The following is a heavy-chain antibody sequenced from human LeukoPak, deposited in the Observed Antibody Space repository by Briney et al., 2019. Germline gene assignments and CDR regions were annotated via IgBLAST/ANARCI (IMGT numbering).Heavy chain of an antibody. CDR3: ASARLTTVTSSTFFDY. Sequence: SETLSLTCTVSGGSISSYYWSWIRQPPGKGLEWIGRIYTSGSTNYNPSLKSRVTMSVDTSKNQFSLKLSSVTAADTAVYYCASARLTTVTSSTFFDYWGQGTLVTVSS. D-gene: IGHD4-17*01. J-gene: IGHJ4*02. CDR2: IYTSGST. V-gene: IGHV4-4*07. CDR1: GGSISSYY.